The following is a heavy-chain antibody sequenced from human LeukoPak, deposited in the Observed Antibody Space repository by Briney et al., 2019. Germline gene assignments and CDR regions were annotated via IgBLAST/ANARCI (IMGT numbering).Heavy chain of an antibody. V-gene: IGHV3-33*06. Sequence: GRSLRLSCASSGFTLSIYGMHWARHAPGKGVEWVAFIWCEGSNKYYAHCVKGRFTLSRDNSTNTLYLQMQRLRAEDTAVYYCAKTHDYGDSFAYWGQGTLVTVSS. D-gene: IGHD4-17*01. J-gene: IGHJ4*02. CDR1: GFTLSIYG. CDR3: AKTHDYGDSFAY. CDR2: IWCEGSNK.